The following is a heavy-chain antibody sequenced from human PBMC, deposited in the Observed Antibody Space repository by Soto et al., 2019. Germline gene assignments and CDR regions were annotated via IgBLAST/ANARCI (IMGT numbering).Heavy chain of an antibody. J-gene: IGHJ6*02. Sequence: SETLSLTCTFSGVSISSGGYYLSWIRQHPGKGLEWVGYIYYSGTTYYNPSLNSRVTVSVDTSKNQFSLKVTSVTAADTAVYYCARLHGYCISSSCHGHYAMDVWGQGTTVTVSS. CDR1: GVSISSGGYY. V-gene: IGHV4-39*01. CDR3: ARLHGYCISSSCHGHYAMDV. D-gene: IGHD2-2*01. CDR2: IYYSGTT.